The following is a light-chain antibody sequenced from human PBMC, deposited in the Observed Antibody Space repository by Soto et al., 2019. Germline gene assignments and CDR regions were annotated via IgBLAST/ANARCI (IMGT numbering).Light chain of an antibody. CDR3: QQYGSSLLT. Sequence: DIVLTPSPGTLSLSPGERATLSCRARQSVSSSYLAWYQQKPGQAPRLLIYGASSRATGIPDRFSGSGSGTDFTLTISRLEPEDFAVYYCQQYGSSLLTFGGGTKVEIK. J-gene: IGKJ4*02. CDR1: QSVSSSY. V-gene: IGKV3-20*01. CDR2: GAS.